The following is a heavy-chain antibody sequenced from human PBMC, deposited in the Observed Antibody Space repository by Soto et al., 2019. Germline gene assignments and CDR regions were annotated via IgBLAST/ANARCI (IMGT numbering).Heavy chain of an antibody. CDR1: GGSMRSYY. D-gene: IGHD3-3*01. V-gene: IGHV4-4*07. CDR3: AGIGEEIYYGMDV. J-gene: IGHJ6*02. Sequence: QVQLQESGPGLVKPSETLSLTCTVSGGSMRSYYWNWIRQPAGEGLEWIGRIYARGSTKYNPSLESRVTMFVDVSQNQFSLRLTSVTAAETAVYYCAGIGEEIYYGMDVWGQGTTVTVSS. CDR2: IYARGST.